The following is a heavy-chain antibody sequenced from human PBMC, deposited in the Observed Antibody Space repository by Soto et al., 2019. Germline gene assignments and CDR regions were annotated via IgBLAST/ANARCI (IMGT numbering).Heavy chain of an antibody. CDR3: ARATGTLRSRNCDY. D-gene: IGHD1-1*01. CDR1: GGSISTVGHY. V-gene: IGHV4-31*03. Sequence: SETLSLSCSVSGGSISTVGHYCTWILHPPGKGLEWIGSIYHTGSTYYSKSLRSRLTMSVDTSKSQFSLRMSSVTAADTVVYYCARATGTLRSRNCDYWGQGSLVT. J-gene: IGHJ4*02. CDR2: IYHTGST.